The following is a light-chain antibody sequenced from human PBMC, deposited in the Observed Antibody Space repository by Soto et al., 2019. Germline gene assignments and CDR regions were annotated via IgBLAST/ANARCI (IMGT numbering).Light chain of an antibody. V-gene: IGLV2-14*01. CDR2: DVS. CDR3: SSYTSSSTYV. Sequence: QSLLTQPASVSGSPGQSITISCTGTSSDVGGYNYVSWYQQHPGKAPKLMIYDVSNRPSGVSNRFSGSKSGSTASLTISGLQAEDEADYYCSSYTSSSTYVFGTGTKVTVL. CDR1: SSDVGGYNY. J-gene: IGLJ1*01.